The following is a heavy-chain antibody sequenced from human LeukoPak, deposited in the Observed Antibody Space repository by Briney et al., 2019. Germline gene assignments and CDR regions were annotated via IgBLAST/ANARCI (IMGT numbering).Heavy chain of an antibody. V-gene: IGHV3-23*01. Sequence: GGSLRLSCAASGFTFSSYAMSWVRQAPGKGLEWVSAISGSGGSTYYADSVKGRFTISRDNSKNTLYLQMNTLRAEDTAVYYCAKEGRGYYGSGPFDYWGQGTLVTVSS. CDR2: ISGSGGST. CDR1: GFTFSSYA. J-gene: IGHJ4*02. D-gene: IGHD3-10*01. CDR3: AKEGRGYYGSGPFDY.